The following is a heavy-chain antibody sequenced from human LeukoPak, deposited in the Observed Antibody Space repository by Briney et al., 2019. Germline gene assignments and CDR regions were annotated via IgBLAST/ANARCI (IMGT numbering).Heavy chain of an antibody. D-gene: IGHD3-10*01. V-gene: IGHV3-30*02. J-gene: IGHJ4*02. CDR2: IRSDGSNT. CDR3: GGSYRPLYYFDY. Sequence: GGSLRLSCAASGFTFSSYGIHWVRQAPGKGLEWVAFIRSDGSNTYYADSVKGRFTISRDNSKNTLYLQMNSLRAEDTAVYYCGGSYRPLYYFDYWGQGTLVTVSS. CDR1: GFTFSSYG.